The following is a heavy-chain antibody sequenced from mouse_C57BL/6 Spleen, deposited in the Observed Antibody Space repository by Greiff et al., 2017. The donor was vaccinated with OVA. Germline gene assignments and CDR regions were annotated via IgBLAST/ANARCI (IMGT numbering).Heavy chain of an antibody. J-gene: IGHJ2*01. D-gene: IGHD4-1*01. V-gene: IGHV5-4*01. CDR2: ISDGGSYT. CDR1: GFTFSSYA. CDR3: AREALGGYIDY. Sequence: EVMLVESGGGLVKPGGSLKLSCAASGFTFSSYAMSWVRQTPEKRLEWVATISDGGSYTYYPDNVKGRFTLSRDNAKNNLYLQMRHLKSEDTAMYYCAREALGGYIDYWGQGTTLTVSS.